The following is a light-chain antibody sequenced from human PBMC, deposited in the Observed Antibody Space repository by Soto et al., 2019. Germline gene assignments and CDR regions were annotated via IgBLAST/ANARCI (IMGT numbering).Light chain of an antibody. V-gene: IGLV2-11*01. CDR2: DVT. Sequence: QSALTQPRSVSGSPGQSVTISCTGTSSDVGAYNYVSWYQQHPGKAPKLMLYDVTKRPSGVPDRFSGSGSANTASLTISGIQADDEADYYCCSYAGSYTWVFGGGTKLTVL. J-gene: IGLJ3*02. CDR3: CSYAGSYTWV. CDR1: SSDVGAYNY.